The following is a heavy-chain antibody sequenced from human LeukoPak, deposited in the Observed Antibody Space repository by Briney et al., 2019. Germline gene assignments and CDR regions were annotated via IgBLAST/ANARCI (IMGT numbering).Heavy chain of an antibody. CDR1: GFTFSSYA. V-gene: IGHV3-23*01. J-gene: IGHJ3*02. CDR3: AKPNYYGREVDAFDI. D-gene: IGHD3-10*01. Sequence: SGGSLRLSCAASGFTFSSYAMTWVRQAPGKGLEWVSGISGSGGATYSADSVKGRFTISRDNSKNTLYLQMNSLRAEDTAVYYCAKPNYYGREVDAFDIWGQGTMVTVSS. CDR2: ISGSGGAT.